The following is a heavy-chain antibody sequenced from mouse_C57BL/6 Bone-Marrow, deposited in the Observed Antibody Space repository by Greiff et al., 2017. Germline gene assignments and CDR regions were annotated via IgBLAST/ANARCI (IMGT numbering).Heavy chain of an antibody. CDR3: ARDCYGSSYYYAMDY. CDR1: GFTFSSYA. CDR2: ISDGGSYT. Sequence: EEMLVESGGGLVKPGGSLKLSCAASGFTFSSYAMSWVRQTPEKRLEWVATISDGGSYTYYPDNVKGRFTISRDNAKNNLYLQMSHLKSEDTAMYYCARDCYGSSYYYAMDYWGQGTSVTVSS. D-gene: IGHD1-1*01. V-gene: IGHV5-4*03. J-gene: IGHJ4*01.